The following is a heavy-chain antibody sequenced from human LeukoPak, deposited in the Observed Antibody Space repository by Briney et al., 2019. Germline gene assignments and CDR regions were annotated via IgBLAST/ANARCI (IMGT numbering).Heavy chain of an antibody. CDR1: GFTFSNYA. CDR3: ARRSGIAVAGAFDY. V-gene: IGHV3-23*01. Sequence: GGSLRLSCAAPGFTFSNYAMRWVRQAPGKGLEWVSGISGSGDSTYYADSVKGRFTISRDNSKNTLYLQMNSLRAEDTAVYYCARRSGIAVAGAFDYWGQGTLVTVSS. CDR2: ISGSGDST. J-gene: IGHJ4*02. D-gene: IGHD6-19*01.